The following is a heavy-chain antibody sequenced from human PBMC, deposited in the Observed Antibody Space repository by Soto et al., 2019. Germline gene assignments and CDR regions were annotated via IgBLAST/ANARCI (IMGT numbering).Heavy chain of an antibody. V-gene: IGHV3-30*09. CDR1: GFKSTDFA. CDR2: ISYDGSDK. CDR3: ARRAWDSYYAIDV. J-gene: IGHJ6*02. Sequence: VQLVESGGGEVQPRRSLRLSCAASGFKSTDFALHWVRQAPGKGLEWVAIISYDGSDKYYADSVKGRFVISRDNPKNTLYLERNSLRPEDTAVYFCARRAWDSYYAIDVWGQGTTVTVFS. D-gene: IGHD3-22*01.